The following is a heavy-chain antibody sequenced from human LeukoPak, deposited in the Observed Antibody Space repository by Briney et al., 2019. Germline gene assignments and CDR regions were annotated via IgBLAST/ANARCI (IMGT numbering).Heavy chain of an antibody. CDR1: GGSISRGGYY. CDR2: IYYSGST. CDR3: SRQGFGELRGYFDY. V-gene: IGHV4-31*03. D-gene: IGHD3-10*01. Sequence: SEALSLTCTVSGGSISRGGYYWSWIRHHPGKGLEWIGYIYYSGSTYYNPSLKSRVTISVDTSKNQFSLKLSSVTAADTAVYYCSRQGFGELRGYFDYWGQGTLVTVSS. J-gene: IGHJ4*02.